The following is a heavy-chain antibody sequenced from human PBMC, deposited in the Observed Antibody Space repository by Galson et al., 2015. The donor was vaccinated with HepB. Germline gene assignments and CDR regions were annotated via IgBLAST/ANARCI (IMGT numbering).Heavy chain of an antibody. CDR2: IGSKANNYAT. CDR1: GFTFSGSA. V-gene: IGHV3-73*01. J-gene: IGHJ4*02. CDR3: TRLGDLSGYSSR. Sequence: SLRLSCAASGFTFSGSAMHWVRQASGKGLEWVGRIGSKANNYATAYSASVKGRFTISRDDSKNTANLKMNSMKTEATALYYCTRLGDLSGYSSRWGQGTLVTVSS. D-gene: IGHD5-12*01.